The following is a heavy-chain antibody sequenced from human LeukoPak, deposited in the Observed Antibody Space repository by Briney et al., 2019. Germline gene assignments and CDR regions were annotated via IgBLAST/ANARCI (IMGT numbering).Heavy chain of an antibody. D-gene: IGHD1-26*01. J-gene: IGHJ4*02. CDR2: IWYDGSNK. Sequence: GGSLRLSCAASGFTFSSYGMHWVRQAPGKGLEWVAVIWYDGSNKYYADSVKGRFTISRDNSKNTLYLQMNSLRSEDTAVYYCARDTDGGSAIDYWGQGTLVTVSS. CDR1: GFTFSSYG. V-gene: IGHV3-33*01. CDR3: ARDTDGGSAIDY.